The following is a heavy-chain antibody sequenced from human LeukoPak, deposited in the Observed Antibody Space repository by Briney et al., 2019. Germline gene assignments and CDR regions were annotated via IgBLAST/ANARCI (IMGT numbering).Heavy chain of an antibody. J-gene: IGHJ4*02. V-gene: IGHV3-7*01. Sequence: GGSLRLSCAASGFTFSSYWMSWVRQAPGKGLEWVANIKQDGSEKYYVDSVKGRFTISRDNAKHSLYLQMDSLRAEYTAVYYCARAGTMAAIDYWGQGTLVTVSS. D-gene: IGHD4/OR15-4a*01. CDR3: ARAGTMAAIDY. CDR1: GFTFSSYW. CDR2: IKQDGSEK.